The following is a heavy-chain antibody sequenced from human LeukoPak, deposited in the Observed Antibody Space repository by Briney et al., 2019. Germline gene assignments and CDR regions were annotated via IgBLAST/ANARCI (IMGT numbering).Heavy chain of an antibody. Sequence: PGRSLRLSCAASGFTFSSYGMHWVRQAPGKGLEWVAVISYDGSSEYYADSVKGRFTISRDNFKNTLYLQMNSLRAQDTAVYYCAKDAWTLGWSLDNWGQGTLVTGSS. CDR3: AKDAWTLGWSLDN. V-gene: IGHV3-30*18. CDR2: ISYDGSSE. CDR1: GFTFSSYG. J-gene: IGHJ4*02. D-gene: IGHD6-19*01.